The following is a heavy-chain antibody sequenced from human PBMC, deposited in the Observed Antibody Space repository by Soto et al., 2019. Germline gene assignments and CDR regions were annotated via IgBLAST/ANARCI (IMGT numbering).Heavy chain of an antibody. CDR3: ARDRYSYYDFWSGSLPYYYYGMDV. V-gene: IGHV3-7*01. CDR1: GFTFSSYW. J-gene: IGHJ6*02. Sequence: GGSLRLSCAASGFTFSSYWMSWVRQAPGKGLEWVANVKQDGSEKYYVDSVKGRFTISRDNAKNSLYLQMNSLRAEDTAVYYCARDRYSYYDFWSGSLPYYYYGMDVWGQGTTVTVSS. D-gene: IGHD3-3*01. CDR2: VKQDGSEK.